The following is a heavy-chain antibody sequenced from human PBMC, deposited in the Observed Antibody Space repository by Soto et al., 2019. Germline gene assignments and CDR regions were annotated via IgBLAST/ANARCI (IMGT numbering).Heavy chain of an antibody. D-gene: IGHD3-22*01. V-gene: IGHV3-23*01. CDR2: ISGGGGST. CDR1: GFTFSSYA. CDR3: AKAWNSGYPY. J-gene: IGHJ4*02. Sequence: PGGSLRLSCAASGFTFSSYAMSWVRQAPGKGLEWVSTISGGGGSTYYADSVKGRFTISRDNSKNTLYLQMNSLRAEDTAIYYYAKAWNSGYPYWGQGTLVSVSS.